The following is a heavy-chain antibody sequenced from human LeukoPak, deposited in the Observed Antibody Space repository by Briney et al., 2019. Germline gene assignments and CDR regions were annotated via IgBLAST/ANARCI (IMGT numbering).Heavy chain of an antibody. CDR1: GYTFTGYY. Sequence: GASVKVSCKASGYTFTGYYMHWVRQAPGQGLEWMGWINPNSGGKNYAQKFQGRVTMTRDTSISTAYMELSRLRSDDTALYCCAREAGRDGYNLDYWGQGTLVTVSS. CDR3: AREAGRDGYNLDY. D-gene: IGHD5-24*01. CDR2: INPNSGGK. V-gene: IGHV1-2*02. J-gene: IGHJ4*02.